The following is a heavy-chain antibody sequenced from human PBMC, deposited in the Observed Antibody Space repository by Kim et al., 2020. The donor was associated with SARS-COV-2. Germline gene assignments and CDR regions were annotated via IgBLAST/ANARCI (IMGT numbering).Heavy chain of an antibody. V-gene: IGHV3-21*01. D-gene: IGHD2-8*02. J-gene: IGHJ3*02. CDR1: GFTFRTFT. CDR3: ARDRLVRDAFDI. Sequence: GGSLRLSCAASGFTFRTFTINWVRQAPGKGLEWLSSISSAGTNIYYADSVKGRFTISRDNAKNSLYLQISSLRAEDTAVYYCARDRLVRDAFDIWGQGT. CDR2: ISSAGTNI.